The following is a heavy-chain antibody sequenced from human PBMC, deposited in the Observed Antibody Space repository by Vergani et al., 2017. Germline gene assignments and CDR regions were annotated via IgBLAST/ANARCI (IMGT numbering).Heavy chain of an antibody. D-gene: IGHD5-24*01. CDR2: IHSSGTT. Sequence: QVQLHESGPGLVKPSQTLSLTCTVSGGSITSGSFYWSWIRQPAGKGLEWIGRIHSSGTTNYNPSLKSRVTLSVDTSKNQLSLRMTSVTAADTAVYYCARVIEMATIIDYWGQGTLVTVSS. V-gene: IGHV4-61*02. CDR1: GGSITSGSFY. CDR3: ARVIEMATIIDY. J-gene: IGHJ4*02.